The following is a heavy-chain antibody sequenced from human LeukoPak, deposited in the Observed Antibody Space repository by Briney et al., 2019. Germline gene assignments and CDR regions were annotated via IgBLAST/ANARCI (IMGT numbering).Heavy chain of an antibody. CDR3: AKSQRRTYYDILTGLIDY. CDR1: GFNFINNN. CDR2: ISTSTGFI. D-gene: IGHD3-9*01. J-gene: IGHJ4*02. V-gene: IGHV3-21*01. Sequence: SGGSLRLSCAASGFNFINNNMNWVRQAPGKGLEWVSSISTSTGFIYYADSVKGRFTISRDNAKKSLYLQMNSLRAEDTAVYYCAKSQRRTYYDILTGLIDYWGQGTLVTVSS.